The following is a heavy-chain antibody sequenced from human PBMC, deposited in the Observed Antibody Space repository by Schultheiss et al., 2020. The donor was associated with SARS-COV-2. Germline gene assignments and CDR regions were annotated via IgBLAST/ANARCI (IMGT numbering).Heavy chain of an antibody. J-gene: IGHJ6*02. CDR2: IKSKTDGGTT. V-gene: IGHV3-15*01. CDR1: GFTFSNAW. CDR3: ATAYYYYYYGMDV. Sequence: GGSLRLSCAASGFTFSNAWMSWVRQAPGKGLEWVGRIKSKTDGGTTDYAAPVKGRFTISRDDSKNSLYLQMNSLKTEDTAVYYCATAYYYYYYGMDVWGQGTTVTVSS.